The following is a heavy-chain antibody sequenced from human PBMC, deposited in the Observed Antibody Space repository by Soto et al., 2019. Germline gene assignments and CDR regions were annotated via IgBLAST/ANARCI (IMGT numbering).Heavy chain of an antibody. D-gene: IGHD3-16*01. CDR1: GVTLSTYA. J-gene: IGHJ6*03. V-gene: IGHV3-23*01. Sequence: GGSLRLSCAASGVTLSTYAMSWVRQAPGKGLEWVSTISGSGGSTYYAESVKGRFIISRDKSKNTLYLQMNSLRAEDTAVYYCARENGGGRYDYYMDVWGKGSTVTVSS. CDR3: ARENGGGRYDYYMDV. CDR2: ISGSGGST.